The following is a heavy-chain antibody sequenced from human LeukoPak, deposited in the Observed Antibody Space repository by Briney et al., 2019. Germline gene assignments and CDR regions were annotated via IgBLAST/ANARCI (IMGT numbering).Heavy chain of an antibody. CDR2: INHSGST. V-gene: IGHV4-34*01. D-gene: IGHD1-26*01. CDR1: GGSFSGYY. Sequence: SETLSLTCAVYGGSFSGYYWSLIRQPPGKGLEWIGEINHSGSTNYNPSLKSRVTISVDTSKNQFSLKLSSVTAADTAVYYCASLQGIVGATRGALPPTNWFDPWGQGTLVTVSS. J-gene: IGHJ5*02. CDR3: ASLQGIVGATRGALPPTNWFDP.